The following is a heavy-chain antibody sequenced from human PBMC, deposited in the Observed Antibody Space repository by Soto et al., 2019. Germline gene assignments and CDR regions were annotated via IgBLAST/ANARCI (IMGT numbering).Heavy chain of an antibody. CDR1: GFTFSSYG. D-gene: IGHD4-17*01. V-gene: IGHV3-33*01. CDR3: ARNKLDYGDYYWYFDL. CDR2: IWYDGSNK. Sequence: LSLTCAASGFTFSSYGMHWVRQAPGKGLEWVAVIWYDGSNKYYADSVKGRFTISRDNSKNTLYLQMNSLRAEDTAVYYCARNKLDYGDYYWYFDLWGRGTLVTVSS. J-gene: IGHJ2*01.